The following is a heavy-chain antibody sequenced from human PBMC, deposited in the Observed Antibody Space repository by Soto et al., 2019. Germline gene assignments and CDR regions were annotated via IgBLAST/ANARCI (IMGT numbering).Heavy chain of an antibody. V-gene: IGHV3-23*01. CDR3: AKDTRDSSWGTFDY. Sequence: EVQLLDSGGGLVQPGGSLRLSCAASGFTFSSYAMSWVRQAPGKGLEWVSGMSGSGGGTYYADSVKGRFTISRDNSKNTLYLQMNSLRAEDTAVYYCAKDTRDSSWGTFDYWGQGTLVTVSS. J-gene: IGHJ4*02. D-gene: IGHD6-13*01. CDR1: GFTFSSYA. CDR2: MSGSGGGT.